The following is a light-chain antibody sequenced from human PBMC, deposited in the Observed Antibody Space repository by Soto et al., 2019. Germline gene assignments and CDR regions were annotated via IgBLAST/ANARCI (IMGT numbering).Light chain of an antibody. CDR1: GSVVGAYNY. CDR2: DVS. CDR3: YSYTSSSTYV. Sequence: QSALTQPASVSGSPGQSITISCSGTGSVVGAYNYVSWYQQHPAKAPKLMIYDVSNRPSGVSDRFSGSKSGNTASLTISGLQAEDEADYYCYSYTSSSTYVFGSGYRVTVL. V-gene: IGLV2-14*01. J-gene: IGLJ1*01.